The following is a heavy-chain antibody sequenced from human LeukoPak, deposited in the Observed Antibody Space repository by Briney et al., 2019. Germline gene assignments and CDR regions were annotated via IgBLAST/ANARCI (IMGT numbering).Heavy chain of an antibody. Sequence: GGSLRLSCAASGFTFDDYGMSWVRQAPGKGLEWVSGINWNGGSTGYADSVKGRFTISRDNAKNSLYLQMNSLRAEDTAVYYCTKDGSNWQTSAVYLPGDYWGQGTLVSVSS. D-gene: IGHD6-13*01. J-gene: IGHJ4*02. V-gene: IGHV3-20*04. CDR3: TKDGSNWQTSAVYLPGDY. CDR1: GFTFDDYG. CDR2: INWNGGST.